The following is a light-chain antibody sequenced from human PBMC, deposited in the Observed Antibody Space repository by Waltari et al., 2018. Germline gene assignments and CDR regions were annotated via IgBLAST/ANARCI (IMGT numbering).Light chain of an antibody. CDR3: ASYTSVSTLVV. J-gene: IGLJ2*01. CDR1: SSDIGGSKF. CDR2: EVS. Sequence: QSALTQPASVSGSPGQSITISCSGASSDIGGSKFVSWYQQHPDKAPKLVIYEVSKRPSGVSNRFSGTKSDNTASLTISGLQAEDEGDYYCASYTSVSTLVVFGGGTKLTVL. V-gene: IGLV2-14*01.